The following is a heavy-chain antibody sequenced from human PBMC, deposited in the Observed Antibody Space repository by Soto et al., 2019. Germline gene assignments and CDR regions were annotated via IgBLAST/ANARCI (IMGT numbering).Heavy chain of an antibody. Sequence: QVQLVQSGAEVKKPGSSVKVSCKASGGTFSSYVISWLRQAPGQGLEWMGGIIPISGRGKYAQKFQGRVTITADESTSTAYMGLSSLRSEDTAVYYCATTPLVATIRWYFDLWGRGTLVTLSS. J-gene: IGHJ2*01. CDR1: GGTFSSYV. CDR2: IIPISGRG. CDR3: ATTPLVATIRWYFDL. V-gene: IGHV1-69*01. D-gene: IGHD5-12*01.